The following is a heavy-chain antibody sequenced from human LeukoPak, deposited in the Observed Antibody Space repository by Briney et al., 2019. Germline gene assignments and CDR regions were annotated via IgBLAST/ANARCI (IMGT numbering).Heavy chain of an antibody. CDR3: ASSALLTGSDY. CDR1: GFTFSSYA. V-gene: IGHV3-23*01. Sequence: GGSLRLSCAASGFTFSSYAMSWVRQAPGKGLEWVSAISGSGGSTYYADSVKGRFTISRDNGKNSLYLQMNSLRAEDTAVYYCASSALLTGSDYWGQGTLVTVSS. J-gene: IGHJ4*02. D-gene: IGHD3-9*01. CDR2: ISGSGGST.